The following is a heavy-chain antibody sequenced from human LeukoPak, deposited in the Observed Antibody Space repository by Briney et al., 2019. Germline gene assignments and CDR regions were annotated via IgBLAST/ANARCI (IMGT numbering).Heavy chain of an antibody. CDR2: MSPNSGNT. D-gene: IGHD3-3*01. CDR3: ARPEPYYDFWSGYFHRDGNKNYYGMDV. CDR1: GYTFTGYY. V-gene: IGHV1-8*02. J-gene: IGHJ6*02. Sequence: GASVKVSCKASGYTFTGYYMHWVRQAPGQGLEWMGWMSPNSGNTGYAQKFQGRVTMTRNTSISTAYMELSSLRSEDTAVYYCARPEPYYDFWSGYFHRDGNKNYYGMDVWGQGTTVTVSS.